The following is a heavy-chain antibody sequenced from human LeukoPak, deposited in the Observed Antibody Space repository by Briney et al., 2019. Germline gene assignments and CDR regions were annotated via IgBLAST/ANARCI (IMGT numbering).Heavy chain of an antibody. J-gene: IGHJ4*02. CDR1: GFTFSSYN. CDR3: AREYSSSSGSVSDY. D-gene: IGHD6-6*01. Sequence: GGSLRLSCAASGFTFSSYNMNWVRQAQGKGLEWVSYITSSSSTIYYADSVKGRFTISRDNAKNSLYLQMNSLRDEDTAVYYCAREYSSSSGSVSDYSGQGTLVTVSS. V-gene: IGHV3-48*02. CDR2: ITSSSSTI.